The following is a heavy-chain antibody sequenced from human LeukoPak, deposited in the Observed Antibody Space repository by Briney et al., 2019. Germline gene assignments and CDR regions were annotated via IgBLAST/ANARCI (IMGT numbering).Heavy chain of an antibody. J-gene: IGHJ4*02. CDR3: AREYYDSSGRPDY. CDR2: MIPILGIA. CDR1: GGTFSSYA. V-gene: IGHV1-69*04. Sequence: GASVKVSCKASGGTFSSYAISWVRQAPGQGLEWMGRMIPILGIANYAQKFQGRVTITADKSTSTAYMELSSLRSEDTAVYYCAREYYDSSGRPDYWGQGTLVTVSS. D-gene: IGHD3-22*01.